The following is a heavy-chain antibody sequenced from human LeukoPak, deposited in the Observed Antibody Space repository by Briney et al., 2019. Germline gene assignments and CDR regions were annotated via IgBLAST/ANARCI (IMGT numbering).Heavy chain of an antibody. CDR3: AGGGRDDFNSWFVP. CDR2: ITPMFGMA. D-gene: IGHD5-24*01. J-gene: IGHJ5*02. V-gene: IGHV1-69*02. Sequence: GASVKVSCKASLGRLSDYTITWVRQIPGQGLEWMGRITPMFGMADNVQKFHDRVTITADKPATTAYKDLSGLRCEDTAVYYCAGGGRDDFNSWFVPWGQGPLVSVPS. CDR1: LGRLSDYT.